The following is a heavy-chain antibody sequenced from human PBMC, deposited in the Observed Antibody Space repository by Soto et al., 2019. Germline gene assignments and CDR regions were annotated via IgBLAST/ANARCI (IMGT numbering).Heavy chain of an antibody. J-gene: IGHJ6*02. CDR3: ARLYYVSGRPLMDV. CDR2: IYYNGNT. CDR1: GGSIRSYY. V-gene: IGHV4-59*01. D-gene: IGHD3-10*01. Sequence: SETLSLTCAVSGGSIRSYYWSWIRQSPGKVLEWIGYIYYNGNTKYNPSLKSRVTISADTPNNQFSLNMGSVSAADTAVYYCARLYYVSGRPLMDVWGQGTTVTVSS.